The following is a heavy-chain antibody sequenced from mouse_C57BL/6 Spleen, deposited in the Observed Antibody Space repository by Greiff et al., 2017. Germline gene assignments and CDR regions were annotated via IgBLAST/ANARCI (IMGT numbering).Heavy chain of an antibody. CDR1: GFNIKDDY. CDR2: IDPENGDT. Sequence: EVQLQQSGAELVRPGASVKLSCTASGFNIKDDYMHWVKQRPEQGLEWIGWIDPENGDTEYASKFQGKATITADTSSNTAYLQLSSLTSENTAVYYCTLVYSNYGWFAYWGQGTLVTVSA. J-gene: IGHJ3*01. V-gene: IGHV14-4*01. D-gene: IGHD2-5*01. CDR3: TLVYSNYGWFAY.